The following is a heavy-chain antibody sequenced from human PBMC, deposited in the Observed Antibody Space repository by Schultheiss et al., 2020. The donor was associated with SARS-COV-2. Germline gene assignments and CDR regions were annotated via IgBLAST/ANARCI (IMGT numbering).Heavy chain of an antibody. CDR2: IYYSGST. D-gene: IGHD3-10*01. Sequence: SETLSLTCNVSGGSISSFYWSWIRQPPGKGLEWIGYIYYSGSTYYNPSLKSRVTISLDTSKNQLSLKLSFVTAADTAVYYCARDRPGSGSYGYGMDVWGQGTTVTVSS. J-gene: IGHJ6*02. CDR1: GGSISSFY. CDR3: ARDRPGSGSYGYGMDV. V-gene: IGHV4-59*06.